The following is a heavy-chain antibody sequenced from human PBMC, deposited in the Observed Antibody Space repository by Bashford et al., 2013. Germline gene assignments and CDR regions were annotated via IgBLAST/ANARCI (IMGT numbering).Heavy chain of an antibody. CDR3: TTLFSRYAYGRY. V-gene: IGHV3-15*01. CDR1: GFSVTNVY. Sequence: GGSLRLSCAASGFSVTNVYMTWVRQAPGKGPEWVGRIKSKTDGATTDYVAPVKGRFTISRDESENTLFLQMNSLKTEDTAVYYCTTLFSRYAYGRYWGQGALVTVSS. J-gene: IGHJ4*02. CDR2: IKSKTDGATT. D-gene: IGHD5-18*01.